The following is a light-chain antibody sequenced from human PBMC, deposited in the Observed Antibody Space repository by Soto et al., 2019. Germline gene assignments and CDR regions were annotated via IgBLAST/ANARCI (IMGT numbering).Light chain of an antibody. CDR1: QSLVSSDENTY. CDR2: KVS. J-gene: IGKJ2*01. V-gene: IGKV2-30*01. Sequence: DVVMTQSPLSLPVTLGQPASISCRSSQSLVSSDENTYLNWFQQRPGQSPRRLIYKVSNRDSGVPDRFSGSGSGTDFTLKISRVEAEDVGVYYCMQGIHWPYTFGQGTKLEIK. CDR3: MQGIHWPYT.